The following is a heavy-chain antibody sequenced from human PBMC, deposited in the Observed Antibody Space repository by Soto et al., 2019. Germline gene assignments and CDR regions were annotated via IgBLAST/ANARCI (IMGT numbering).Heavy chain of an antibody. J-gene: IGHJ4*02. V-gene: IGHV1-69*12. Sequence: QVQLVQSGAEVKKPGSSVKVSCKASGGTFSSYAISWVRQAPGQGLEWMGGIIPIFGTANYAQKFQGRVTIXAXXSTSTAYMELSSLRSEDTAVYYCARESLEGATFDYWGQGTLVTVSS. D-gene: IGHD1-26*01. CDR3: ARESLEGATFDY. CDR2: IIPIFGTA. CDR1: GGTFSSYA.